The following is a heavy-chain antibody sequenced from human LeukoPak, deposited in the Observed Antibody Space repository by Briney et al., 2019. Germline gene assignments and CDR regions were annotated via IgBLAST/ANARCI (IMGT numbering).Heavy chain of an antibody. J-gene: IGHJ4*02. V-gene: IGHV1-2*02. CDR1: GYTFTGYY. Sequence: ASVKVSCKASGYTFTGYYMHWVRQAPGQGLEWMGWINPNSGGTNYAQKFQGRVTMTRDTSISTAYMELSRLRSDDTAVYYCARVKGDYIPGSDYWGQGTLVTVSS. CDR3: ARVKGDYIPGSDY. D-gene: IGHD4-17*01. CDR2: INPNSGGT.